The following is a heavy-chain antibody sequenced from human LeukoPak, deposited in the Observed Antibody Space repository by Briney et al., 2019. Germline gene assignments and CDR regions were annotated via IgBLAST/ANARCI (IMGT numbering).Heavy chain of an antibody. J-gene: IGHJ4*02. Sequence: ASVKVSCKASGGTFTSYDINWVRQATGQGLEWMGWMNPNSGNTGYAQKFQGRVTMTRNTSISTAYMELSSLRSEDTAVYYCARDSVVDTAMVWCVYWGQGTLVTVSS. CDR3: ARDSVVDTAMVWCVY. CDR1: GGTFTSYD. V-gene: IGHV1-8*01. D-gene: IGHD5-18*01. CDR2: MNPNSGNT.